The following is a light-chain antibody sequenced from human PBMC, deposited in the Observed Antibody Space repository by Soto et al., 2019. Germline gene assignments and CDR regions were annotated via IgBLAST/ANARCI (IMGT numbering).Light chain of an antibody. J-gene: IGLJ2*01. CDR1: SGSIASNY. CDR3: QSFDISNVV. CDR2: EDS. Sequence: NFMLTQPHSVSESPGTTVTISCTRSSGSIASNYVQWYQQRPGSAPTPVIYEDSQRPSGVPDRFSGSIDSSSNSASLTISRLKTEDEADYYCQSFDISNVVFGGGTKVTVL. V-gene: IGLV6-57*04.